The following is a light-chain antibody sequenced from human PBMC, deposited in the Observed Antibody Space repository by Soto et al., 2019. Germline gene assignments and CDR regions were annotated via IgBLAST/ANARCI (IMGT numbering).Light chain of an antibody. V-gene: IGKV3-20*01. J-gene: IGKJ1*01. CDR2: GAS. Sequence: EIVLTQSPGTLSFSPGERATPSCRASQSVSSSYLAWYQQKPGQPPRLLIYGASRRATGIPDRFSGSGSGTDFTLTISRLEPEDVAVYYCQQYDNSVWTFGQGTKVDIK. CDR1: QSVSSSY. CDR3: QQYDNSVWT.